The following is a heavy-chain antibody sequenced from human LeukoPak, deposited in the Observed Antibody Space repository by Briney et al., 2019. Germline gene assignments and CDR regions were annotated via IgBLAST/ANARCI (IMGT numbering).Heavy chain of an antibody. CDR1: GFTFSTYE. Sequence: SGGSLRLSCAASGFTFSTYEMNWVRQAPGKGLEWVSVIYSGGSTYYADSVKGRFTISRDNSKNTLYLQMNSLRAEDTAVYYCARGYGGYDIYYFDYWGQGTLVTVSS. D-gene: IGHD5-12*01. CDR2: IYSGGST. V-gene: IGHV3-53*01. J-gene: IGHJ4*02. CDR3: ARGYGGYDIYYFDY.